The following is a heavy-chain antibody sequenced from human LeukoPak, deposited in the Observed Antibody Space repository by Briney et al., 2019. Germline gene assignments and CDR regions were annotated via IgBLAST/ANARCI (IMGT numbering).Heavy chain of an antibody. CDR2: IGSSDSTT. CDR3: AKEAGFSQGAFDI. D-gene: IGHD3-3*01. Sequence: PGGSLRLSCVASGFTFSSYEMNWVRQAPGKGLEWLSYIGSSDSTTHYADSVKGRFTISRDNAKNSLYLQMNSLRAEDMALYYCAKEAGFSQGAFDIWGQGTMVTVSS. V-gene: IGHV3-48*03. J-gene: IGHJ3*02. CDR1: GFTFSSYE.